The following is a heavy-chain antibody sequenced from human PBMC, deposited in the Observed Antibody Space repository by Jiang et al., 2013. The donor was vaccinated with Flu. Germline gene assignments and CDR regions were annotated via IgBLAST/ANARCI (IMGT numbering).Heavy chain of an antibody. D-gene: IGHD4-17*01. CDR3: ARFFYAEDYGDYDGPNIDY. CDR2: IYYSGST. Sequence: GPGLVKPSQTLSLTCTVSGGSISSGGYYWSWIRQHPGKGLEWIGYIYYSGSTYYNPSLKSRVTISVDTSKNQFSLKLSSVTAADTAVYYCARFFYAEDYGDYDGPNIDYWGQGTLVTVSS. V-gene: IGHV4-31*03. CDR1: GGSISSGGYY. J-gene: IGHJ4*02.